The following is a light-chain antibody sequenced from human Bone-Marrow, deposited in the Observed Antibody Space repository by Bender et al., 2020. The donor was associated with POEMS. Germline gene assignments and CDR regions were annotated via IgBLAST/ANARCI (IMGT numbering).Light chain of an antibody. J-gene: IGLJ3*02. CDR2: DDT. CDR3: QVWHSNSDHWV. V-gene: IGLV3-21*02. CDR1: NVGGRS. Sequence: SYLLSQPPSVSVAPGQTAKITCGGNNVGGRSVHWYQQKSGQAPVMVIHDDTDRPSGIPERFSGSKTGNTATLTISRVEVGDEADYYCQVWHSNSDHWVFGGGTKLTVL.